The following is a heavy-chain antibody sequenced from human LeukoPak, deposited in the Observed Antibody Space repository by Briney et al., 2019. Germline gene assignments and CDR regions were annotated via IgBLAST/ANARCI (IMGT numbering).Heavy chain of an antibody. CDR1: GGSFSTYY. CDR2: IHTSGST. CDR3: ARGERYAIGWFDP. D-gene: IGHD1-1*01. Sequence: SETLALTCSVSGGSFSTYYWSWIRQPAGKRLEWIGRIHTSGSTNYSPSLKSRVNMSVDTSKNQFSLKLSSVTAADTAVYYCARGERYAIGWFDPWGQGTLVTVSS. J-gene: IGHJ5*02. V-gene: IGHV4-4*07.